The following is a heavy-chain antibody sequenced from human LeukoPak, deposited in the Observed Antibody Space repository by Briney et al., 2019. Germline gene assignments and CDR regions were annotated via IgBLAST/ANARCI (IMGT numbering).Heavy chain of an antibody. CDR2: TYYRSRWYD. J-gene: IGHJ3*02. CDR1: GDSVSSNSAA. CDR3: ARDRSSHYDLDAFDI. D-gene: IGHD3-22*01. V-gene: IGHV6-1*01. Sequence: SQTLALTCAISGDSVSSNSAAWNGIRQSPSRGLEWLGRTYYRSRWYDDYAVSVKSRITINPDTSKNQFSLPLHSVTPEDTAVYYCARDRSSHYDLDAFDIWGQGTMVTVSS.